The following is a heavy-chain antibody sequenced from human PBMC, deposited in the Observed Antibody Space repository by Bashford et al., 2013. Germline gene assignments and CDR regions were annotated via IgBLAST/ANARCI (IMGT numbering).Heavy chain of an antibody. Sequence: SETLSLTCVVNGGSISSDLHDLGLDPPAPRGGLEWIGNISYTGGTSYNPSLKSRVTISVDTSKKNQFSLKLSSVTAADTAVYYCARVAAAEVLSYFDYWGQGTLVTVSS. J-gene: IGHJ4*02. V-gene: IGHV4-39*01. CDR3: ARVAAAEVLSYFDY. CDR2: ISYTGGT. CDR1: GGSISSDLHD. D-gene: IGHD6-13*01.